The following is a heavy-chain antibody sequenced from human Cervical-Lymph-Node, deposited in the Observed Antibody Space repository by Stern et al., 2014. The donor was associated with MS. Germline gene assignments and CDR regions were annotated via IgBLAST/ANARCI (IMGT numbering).Heavy chain of an antibody. J-gene: IGHJ4*02. CDR3: ARSTDSVEEAFDY. D-gene: IGHD3-16*01. CDR2: LCYGGSP. V-gene: IGHV4-30-4*01. CDR1: GGSISSGDFS. Sequence: QVQLQESGPGLVKPSQTLSLTCTVSGGSISSGDFSWSWIRQSPGKGLEGIGYLCYGGSPDYNPSLRSRVTISGDTSKNHFSLKLSSVTAADTAVYYCARSTDSVEEAFDYWGQGNLVTVSS.